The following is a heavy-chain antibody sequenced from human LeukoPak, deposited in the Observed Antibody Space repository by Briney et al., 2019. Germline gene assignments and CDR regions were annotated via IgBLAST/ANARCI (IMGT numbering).Heavy chain of an antibody. D-gene: IGHD3-10*01. CDR3: ARRRWEGFGGSFDI. CDR1: GGSISSYY. CDR2: INHSGST. J-gene: IGHJ3*02. V-gene: IGHV4-34*01. Sequence: SETLSLTCTVSGGSISSYYWSWIRQPPGKGLEWIGEINHSGSTNYNPSLKSRVIVSMDASQNHFSVNLRSVTAADRAIYYCARRRWEGFGGSFDIWGQGTTVTVSS.